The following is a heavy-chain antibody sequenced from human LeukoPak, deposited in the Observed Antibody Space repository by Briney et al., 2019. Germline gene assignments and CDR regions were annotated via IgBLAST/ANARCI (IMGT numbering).Heavy chain of an antibody. V-gene: IGHV3-20*01. D-gene: IGHD6-13*01. CDR1: GFTFDDYG. CDR3: ARVVAAAGSDNWFDP. J-gene: IGHJ5*02. CDR2: INWNGGST. Sequence: PGGSLRLSRAASGFTFDDYGMSWVRQAPGKGLEWVSGINWNGGSTGYADSVKGRFTISRDNAKNSLYLQMNSLRAEDTALYHCARVVAAAGSDNWFDPWGQGTLVTVSS.